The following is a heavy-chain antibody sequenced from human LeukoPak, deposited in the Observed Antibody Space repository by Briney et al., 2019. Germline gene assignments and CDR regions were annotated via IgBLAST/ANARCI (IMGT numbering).Heavy chain of an antibody. D-gene: IGHD1-26*01. CDR3: ARVFARSGEIGGSYYYY. J-gene: IGHJ4*02. V-gene: IGHV1-69*05. Sequence: ASVKVSCKASGGTFSSYAINWVRQAPGQGLEWMGGTIPIFGTANYAQKFQGSVAITTDESTSTAYMELSSLRSEDTAVYYCARVFARSGEIGGSYYYYWGQGTLVTVSS. CDR2: TIPIFGTA. CDR1: GGTFSSYA.